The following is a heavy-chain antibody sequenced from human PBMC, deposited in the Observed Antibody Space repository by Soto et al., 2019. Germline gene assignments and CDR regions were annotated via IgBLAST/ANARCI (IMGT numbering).Heavy chain of an antibody. D-gene: IGHD3-3*01. CDR3: ARDRYDFWSGSEHYGMDV. CDR1: GFTFSDYY. Sequence: GVSLRLSCAASGFTFSDYYMTWIRQAPGKWLEWLSYISSGGGLIYYADSVKGRFTISRDNAKNSLYLQMNSLRAEDTAVYYCARDRYDFWSGSEHYGMDVWGQGTTVTV. CDR2: ISSGGGLI. V-gene: IGHV3-11*01. J-gene: IGHJ6*02.